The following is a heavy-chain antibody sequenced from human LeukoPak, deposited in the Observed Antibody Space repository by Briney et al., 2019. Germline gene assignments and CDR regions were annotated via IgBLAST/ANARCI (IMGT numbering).Heavy chain of an antibody. Sequence: ASVNVSCKASGYTFTRSDINWVRQATGQGLKWMGWMNPNSCDTGYAQRLQRRVTMKRNIPISTAYMELSSLRSEDTGVYYRERGGAGTLEAVDWGQGTLVTVS. CDR2: MNPNSCDT. D-gene: IGHD6-19*01. J-gene: IGHJ4*02. V-gene: IGHV1-8*01. CDR1: GYTFTRSD. CDR3: ERGGAGTLEAVD.